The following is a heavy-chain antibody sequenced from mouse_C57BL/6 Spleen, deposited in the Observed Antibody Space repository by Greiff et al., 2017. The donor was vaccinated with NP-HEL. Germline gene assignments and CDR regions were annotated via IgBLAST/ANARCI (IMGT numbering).Heavy chain of an antibody. V-gene: IGHV5-17*01. CDR3: ARPLLRSAAWFAY. CDR2: ISSGSSTI. CDR1: GFTFSDYG. Sequence: EVKVVESGGGLVKPGGSLKLSCAASGFTFSDYGMHWVRQAPEKGLEWVAYISSGSSTIYYVDTVKGRFTISRDNAKNTLFLQMTSLRAEDTAMYYSARPLLRSAAWFAYWGQGTLVTVSA. D-gene: IGHD1-1*01. J-gene: IGHJ3*01.